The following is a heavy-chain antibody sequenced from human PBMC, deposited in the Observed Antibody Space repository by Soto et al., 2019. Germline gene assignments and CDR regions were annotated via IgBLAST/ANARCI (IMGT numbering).Heavy chain of an antibody. D-gene: IGHD3-9*01. V-gene: IGHV5-10-1*01. CDR3: ARHPPPNYDILTGSYYYGMDV. J-gene: IGHJ6*02. CDR2: IDPSDSYT. Sequence: GESLKISCNGSGYSFTSYWISWVRQMPGKGLEWMGRIDPSDSYTNYSPSFQGHVTISADKSISTAYLQWSSLKASDTAMYYCARHPPPNYDILTGSYYYGMDVWGQGTTVTVSS. CDR1: GYSFTSYW.